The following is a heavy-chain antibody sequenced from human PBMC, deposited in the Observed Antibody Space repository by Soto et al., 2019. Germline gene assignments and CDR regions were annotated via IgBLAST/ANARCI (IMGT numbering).Heavy chain of an antibody. CDR2: VYSTGST. CDR3: ARDEYYDSNNWFDH. J-gene: IGHJ5*02. Sequence: SETLSLTCTVSGGAITAYYWSWIRQPVGERLQWIGRVYSTGSTNYNPSLRSRVTMSVDTSQNQFFLRLSSVTAADTAVYYCARDEYYDSNNWFDHWGQGILVTVSS. V-gene: IGHV4-4*07. CDR1: GGAITAYY. D-gene: IGHD3-22*01.